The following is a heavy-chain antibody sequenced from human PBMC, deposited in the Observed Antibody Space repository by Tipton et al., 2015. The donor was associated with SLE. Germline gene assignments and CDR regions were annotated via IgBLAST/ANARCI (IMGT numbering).Heavy chain of an antibody. J-gene: IGHJ5*02. Sequence: TLSLTCTVSGGSFSRETYFWSWIRQAPGRGLEWIGEINHSGSTKYNPSLESRVTISVDTSKNQFSLELTSVIASDTAVYYCARRGYYDSGSYYPWGQGTLVTVSS. V-gene: IGHV4-34*01. CDR1: GGSFSRETYF. D-gene: IGHD3-10*01. CDR3: ARRGYYDSGSYYP. CDR2: INHSGST.